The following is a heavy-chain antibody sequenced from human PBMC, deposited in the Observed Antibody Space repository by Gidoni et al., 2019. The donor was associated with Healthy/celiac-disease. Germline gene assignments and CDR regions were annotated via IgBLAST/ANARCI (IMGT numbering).Heavy chain of an antibody. CDR3: AREGRARYCSGGSCYPEAYYYYGMDV. D-gene: IGHD2-15*01. J-gene: IGHJ6*02. Sequence: EVQLVESGGGLVQPGGSLRLSCAASGFTFSRYWMRWVRQSPGKGLEWVANKKQAGSEKYYVDSVKGRFTSSRDNAKNSLYLQMNSLRAEDTAVYYCAREGRARYCSGGSCYPEAYYYYGMDVWGQGTTVTVSS. CDR1: GFTFSRYW. CDR2: KKQAGSEK. V-gene: IGHV3-7*03.